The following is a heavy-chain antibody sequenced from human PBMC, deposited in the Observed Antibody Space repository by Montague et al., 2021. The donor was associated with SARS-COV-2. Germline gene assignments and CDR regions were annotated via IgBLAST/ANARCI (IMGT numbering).Heavy chain of an antibody. CDR3: ARGKSYYDILTGYYRVSWFDP. CDR1: GGSISSGGYP. D-gene: IGHD3-9*01. V-gene: IGHV4-30-2*01. J-gene: IGHJ5*02. CDR2: MYHSGST. Sequence: TLSLTCAVSGGSISSGGYPWSWIRQPPGKGLEWIGYMYHSGSTYYKLSLKSRVTISVDRSKNQVSLKLTSVTAADTAVYYCARGKSYYDILTGYYRVSWFDPWGQGTLVTVSS.